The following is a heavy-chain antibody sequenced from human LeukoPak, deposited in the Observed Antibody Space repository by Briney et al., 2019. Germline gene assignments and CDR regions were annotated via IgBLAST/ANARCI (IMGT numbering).Heavy chain of an antibody. V-gene: IGHV3-48*03. CDR3: ARNYVSSYYYYMDV. D-gene: IGHD3-10*02. Sequence: PGGSLRLSCVASAFRFSSFEMNWVRQAPGKGLEWVSYISSSGSTKYYADSVRGRFTISRDNAKNSLFLEMNSLRPEDTAVYYCARNYVSSYYYYMDVWGKGTTVTVSS. CDR1: AFRFSSFE. J-gene: IGHJ6*03. CDR2: ISSSGSTK.